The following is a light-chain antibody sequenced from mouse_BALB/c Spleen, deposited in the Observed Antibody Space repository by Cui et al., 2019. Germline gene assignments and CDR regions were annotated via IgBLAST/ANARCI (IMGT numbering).Light chain of an antibody. CDR3: QQYSSYPYT. V-gene: IGKV6-23*01. Sequence: DIVITQAHKFMSTSVGDRVSITSKASQDLGTAVAWYQQKPGQSPKLLIYWASTRHTGVPDRFTGSGSGTDFTLTISSVQSEDLADYFCQQYSSYPYTFGGGTKLEIK. CDR2: WAS. J-gene: IGKJ2*01. CDR1: QDLGTA.